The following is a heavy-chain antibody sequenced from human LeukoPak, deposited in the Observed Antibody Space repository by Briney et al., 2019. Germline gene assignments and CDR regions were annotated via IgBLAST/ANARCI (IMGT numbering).Heavy chain of an antibody. Sequence: TSETLSLTCTVSGGSISSSSYYWGWIRQPPGKGLEWIGSIYYSGSTYYNPSLKSRVTISVDTSKNQFSLKLSSVTAADTAVYYCARDQVATGRRHNWFDPWGQGTLVTVPS. V-gene: IGHV4-39*07. CDR3: ARDQVATGRRHNWFDP. J-gene: IGHJ5*02. CDR1: GGSISSSSYY. CDR2: IYYSGST. D-gene: IGHD5-12*01.